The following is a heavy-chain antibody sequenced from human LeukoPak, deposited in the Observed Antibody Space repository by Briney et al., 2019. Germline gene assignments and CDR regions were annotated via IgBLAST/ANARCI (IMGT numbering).Heavy chain of an antibody. CDR3: ARRKAAEFDY. CDR2: ISSSSSYI. J-gene: IGHJ4*02. V-gene: IGHV3-21*01. CDR1: GFTFSSYN. Sequence: KSGGSLRLSCAASGFTFSSYNMNWVRQAPGKGLEWVSSISSSSSYIYYADSVKGRFTISRDNAKNSLYLQMNSLRAEDTAVYYCARRKAAEFDYWGQGTLVTVSS. D-gene: IGHD2-15*01.